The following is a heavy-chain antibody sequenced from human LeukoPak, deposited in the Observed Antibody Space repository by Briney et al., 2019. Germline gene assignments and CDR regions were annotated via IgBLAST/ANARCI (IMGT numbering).Heavy chain of an antibody. CDR1: GGSTRSYY. D-gene: IGHD6-13*01. V-gene: IGHV4-59*01. J-gene: IGHJ4*02. Sequence: PSETLSLTCTVSGGSTRSYYWSWIRQPPGKGLEWIGYIYYSGNTNYNPSLKSRVTISVDTSKNQFSLKLSSVTAADTAVYYCASTGIAAAGTVDYWGQGTLVTVSS. CDR3: ASTGIAAAGTVDY. CDR2: IYYSGNT.